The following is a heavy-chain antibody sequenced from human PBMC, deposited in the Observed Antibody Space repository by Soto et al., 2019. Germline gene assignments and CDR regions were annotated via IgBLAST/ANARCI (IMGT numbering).Heavy chain of an antibody. J-gene: IGHJ4*02. Sequence: VSVKVSCKASGYTFTGYYMHWVRQAPGQGLEWMGWINPNSGGTNYAQKFQGRVTMTRDTSISTAYVELNSLRAEDTAVYYCAKDGAPEDSYGLTGGFDYWGQGTLVTVSS. CDR1: GYTFTGYY. D-gene: IGHD5-18*01. CDR2: INPNSGGT. CDR3: AKDGAPEDSYGLTGGFDY. V-gene: IGHV1-2*02.